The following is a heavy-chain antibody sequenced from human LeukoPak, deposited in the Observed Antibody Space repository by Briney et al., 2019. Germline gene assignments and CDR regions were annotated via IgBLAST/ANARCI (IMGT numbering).Heavy chain of an antibody. CDR3: AKDLGFAGTTEY. D-gene: IGHD1-1*01. CDR2: IYVGGRK. V-gene: IGHV3-53*01. Sequence: GGSLRLSCAASGFSVSSNYMTWVRQAPGKGLEWVSVIYVGGRKYYADSVKGRFTISRDNSKNTLYLQMNGLRAEDTAVYYCAKDLGFAGTTEYWGQGTLVTVSS. J-gene: IGHJ4*02. CDR1: GFSVSSNY.